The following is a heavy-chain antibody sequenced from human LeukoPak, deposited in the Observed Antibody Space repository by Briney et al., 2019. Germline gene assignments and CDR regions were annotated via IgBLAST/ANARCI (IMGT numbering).Heavy chain of an antibody. J-gene: IGHJ4*02. V-gene: IGHV1-69*13. CDR1: GGTFSSYA. D-gene: IGHD3-22*01. Sequence: GASVKVSCKASGGTFSSYAISWVRQAPGQGLEWMGGIIPIFGTANYAQKFQGSVTITADESTSTAYMELSSLRSEDTAVYYCARGSVPYYYDSSGYSHYFDYWGQGTLVTVSS. CDR3: ARGSVPYYYDSSGYSHYFDY. CDR2: IIPIFGTA.